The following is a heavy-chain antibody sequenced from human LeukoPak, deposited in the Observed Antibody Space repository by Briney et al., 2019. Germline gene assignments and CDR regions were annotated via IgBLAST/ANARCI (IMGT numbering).Heavy chain of an antibody. CDR3: VLFNYRGNSGDF. V-gene: IGHV3-30*16. Sequence: PGGSLRLSCEAAGFTFRSYAMHWVRQAPGKGLEWIAVISFNENDKYYADPVKGRFTLSRDNSKNSVFLQMNSLRAEDTAVYYCVLFNYRGNSGDFWSQGTLVTVSS. D-gene: IGHD4-23*01. CDR1: GFTFRSYA. CDR2: ISFNENDK. J-gene: IGHJ4*02.